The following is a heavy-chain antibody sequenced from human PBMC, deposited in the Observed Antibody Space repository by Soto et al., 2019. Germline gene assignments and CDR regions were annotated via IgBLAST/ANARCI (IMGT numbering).Heavy chain of an antibody. J-gene: IGHJ3*02. CDR2: IYYSGDT. CDR3: ARLRSPIVVFDM. D-gene: IGHD2-21*01. V-gene: IGHV4-39*01. Sequence: SETLSLTCTVSGGPISSSSHYWGWIRQPPGKGLEWIGNIYYSGDTYYIPSLKSRVTISVDTSKNQFSLRLSSVTAADTAVYYCARLRSPIVVFDMWGQGTMVTVSS. CDR1: GGPISSSSHY.